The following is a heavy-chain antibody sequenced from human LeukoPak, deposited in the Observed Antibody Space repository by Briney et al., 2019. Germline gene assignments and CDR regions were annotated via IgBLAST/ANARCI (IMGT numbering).Heavy chain of an antibody. D-gene: IGHD6-6*01. J-gene: IGHJ4*02. CDR3: ARDRDLEIAAFDY. V-gene: IGHV3-48*03. CDR2: ISSSGSTI. CDR1: GFTFSSYE. Sequence: GGSLRLSCAAYGFTFSSYEMNWVRQAPGKGLEWVSYISSSGSTIYYADSVKGRFTISRDNAKNSLYLQMNSLRAEDTAVYYCARDRDLEIAAFDYWGQGTLVTVSS.